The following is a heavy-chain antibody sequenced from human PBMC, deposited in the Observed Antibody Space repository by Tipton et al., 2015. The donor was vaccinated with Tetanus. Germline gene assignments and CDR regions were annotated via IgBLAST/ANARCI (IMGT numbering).Heavy chain of an antibody. V-gene: IGHV1-8*01. J-gene: IGHJ5*02. CDR2: MKPNSGST. CDR3: ARDLVRLGLGFDP. CDR1: GYTFTSYD. Sequence: QSGAEVKKPGASVKVSCKTSGYTFTSYDINWVRQATGQGLEWMGWMKPNSGSTGYAQKFRGRVTMTRDTSINTAYMELSDLRSEDTAVYYCARDLVRLGLGFDPWGQGTLVTVSS. D-gene: IGHD3-16*01.